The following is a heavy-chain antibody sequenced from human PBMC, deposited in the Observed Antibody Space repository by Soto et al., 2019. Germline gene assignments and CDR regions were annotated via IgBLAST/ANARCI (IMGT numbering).Heavy chain of an antibody. D-gene: IGHD3-22*01. Sequence: SETLSLTCTVSGGSISSGDYYWSWIRQPPGKGLEWIGYIYYSGSTYYNPSLKSRVTISVDTSKNQFSLKLSSVTAADTAVYYCAREGGGYNPYYYYGMDVWGQGTTVTVSS. V-gene: IGHV4-30-4*01. CDR2: IYYSGST. CDR3: AREGGGYNPYYYYGMDV. CDR1: GGSISSGDYY. J-gene: IGHJ6*02.